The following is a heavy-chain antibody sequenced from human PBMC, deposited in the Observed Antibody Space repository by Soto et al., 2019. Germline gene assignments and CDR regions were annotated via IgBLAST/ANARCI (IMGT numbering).Heavy chain of an antibody. CDR2: RMPIFDTA. CDR1: RGTFRSYS. Sequence: ASVKVSCKATRGTFRSYSISWVRQAPGQELEEMVGRMPIFDTANYAKKFQSRVTITADKSTSKAYMELSSLKSEDTAVYYCARERVLDWVPRHWFDPWGQGTLVTVSS. D-gene: IGHD3-3*01. CDR3: ARERVLDWVPRHWFDP. V-gene: IGHV1-69*06. J-gene: IGHJ5*02.